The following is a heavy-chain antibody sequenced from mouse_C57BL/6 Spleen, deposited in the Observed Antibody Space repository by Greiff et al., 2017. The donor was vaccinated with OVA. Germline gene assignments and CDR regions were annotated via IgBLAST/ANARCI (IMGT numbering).Heavy chain of an antibody. CDR1: GYAFSSSW. D-gene: IGHD4-1*01. Sequence: VQLQQSGPELVKPGASVKISCKASGYAFSSSWMNWVKQRPGKGLEWIGRIYPGDGDTNYNGKFKGKATLTADKSSSTAYMQLSSLTSEDSAVYFCARNNWDVDYAMDYWGQGTSVTVSS. V-gene: IGHV1-82*01. CDR2: IYPGDGDT. CDR3: ARNNWDVDYAMDY. J-gene: IGHJ4*01.